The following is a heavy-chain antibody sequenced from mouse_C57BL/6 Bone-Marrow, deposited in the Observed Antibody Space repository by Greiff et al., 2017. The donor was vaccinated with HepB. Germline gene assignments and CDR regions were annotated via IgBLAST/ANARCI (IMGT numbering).Heavy chain of an antibody. CDR2: ISNGGGST. CDR3: ARHDWDGTFDY. V-gene: IGHV5-12*01. J-gene: IGHJ2*01. D-gene: IGHD4-1*01. CDR1: GFTFSDYY. Sequence: EVKLMESGGGLVQPGGSLKLSCAASGFTFSDYYMYWVRQTPEKRLEWVAYISNGGGSTYYPDTVNGRFTISRDNAKNTLYLQMSRLKSEDTAMYYCARHDWDGTFDYWGQGTTLTVSS.